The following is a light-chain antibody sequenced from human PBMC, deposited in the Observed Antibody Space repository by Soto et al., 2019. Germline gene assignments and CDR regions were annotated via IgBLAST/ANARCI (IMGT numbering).Light chain of an antibody. CDR2: GAT. Sequence: EIVLMQSPGTLSWSPGERATLSCRASQSISSNYLAWYQQKPGQAPRLLIYGATFRASGIPDRFSGSGSGTDFTLTISRLEPEDFAVYYCQQYGRSPPEFTFGPGTKVDIK. CDR1: QSISSNY. J-gene: IGKJ3*01. CDR3: QQYGRSPPEFT. V-gene: IGKV3-20*01.